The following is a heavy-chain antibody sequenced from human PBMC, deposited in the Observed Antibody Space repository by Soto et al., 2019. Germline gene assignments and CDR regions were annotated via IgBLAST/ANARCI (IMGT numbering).Heavy chain of an antibody. D-gene: IGHD2-2*01. CDR3: ASGRIGVPADPPFDP. CDR2: ISAYNGNT. V-gene: IGHV1-18*04. J-gene: IGHJ5*02. Sequence: ASEEVARKASCYTFTSYGTSWVRLPPGQGLEWMGWISAYNGNTNYAQKLQGRVTISRDNAKNSLYLQMNSLRAEDTAVYYCASGRIGVPADPPFDPRGQGTLVTSPQ. CDR1: CYTFTSYG.